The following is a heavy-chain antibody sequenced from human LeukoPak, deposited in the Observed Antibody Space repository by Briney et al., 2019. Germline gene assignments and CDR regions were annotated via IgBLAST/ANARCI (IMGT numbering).Heavy chain of an antibody. CDR2: LYSDGNT. CDR3: ARGVEPLAANTLAY. CDR1: GFTVITND. V-gene: IGHV3-53*01. D-gene: IGHD3-16*01. Sequence: PGGSLRLSCAASGFTVITNDMTWVRQAPGKGLEWVSVLYSDGNTKYADSVQGRFTISRDNSKNTLYLEMNSLSPDETAVYYCARGVEPLAANTLAYWGQGTLVTVPS. J-gene: IGHJ4*02.